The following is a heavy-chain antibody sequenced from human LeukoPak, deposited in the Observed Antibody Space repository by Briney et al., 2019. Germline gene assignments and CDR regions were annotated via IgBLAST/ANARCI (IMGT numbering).Heavy chain of an antibody. CDR3: AREPKQSSSWWADAFDI. J-gene: IGHJ3*02. CDR1: GGSISSSSYY. Sequence: PSETLSLTCTVSGGSISSSSYYWGWIRQPPGKGLEWIGSIYYSGSTYYNPSLKSRVTISVDTSKNQFSLKLSSVTAADTAVYYCAREPKQSSSWWADAFDIWGQGTMVTVSS. CDR2: IYYSGST. D-gene: IGHD6-13*01. V-gene: IGHV4-39*07.